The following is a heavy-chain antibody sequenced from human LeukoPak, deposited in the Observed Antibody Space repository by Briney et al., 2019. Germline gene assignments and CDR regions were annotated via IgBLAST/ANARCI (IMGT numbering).Heavy chain of an antibody. CDR2: INHSGST. D-gene: IGHD3-3*01. J-gene: IGHJ4*02. Sequence: SETLSLTCAVYGGSFSGYYWSWIRQPPGKGLEGIGEINHSGSTNYKPSLKSRVTISVDTSKNQFSLKLSSVTAADTAVYYCARTTYYDFWSGSTNLDYWGQGTLVTVSS. CDR1: GGSFSGYY. CDR3: ARTTYYDFWSGSTNLDY. V-gene: IGHV4-34*01.